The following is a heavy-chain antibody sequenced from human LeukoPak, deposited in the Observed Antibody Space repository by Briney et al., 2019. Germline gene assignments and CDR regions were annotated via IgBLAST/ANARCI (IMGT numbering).Heavy chain of an antibody. J-gene: IGHJ6*03. V-gene: IGHV4-39*01. CDR3: ARPPHYFDWLFVDRPIRSDYYYMDV. D-gene: IGHD3-9*01. CDR2: IYYSGST. Sequence: SETLSLTCAVYGGSFSGYYWGWIRQPPGKGLEWIGSIYYSGSTYYNPSLKSRVTISVDTSKNQFSLKLSSVTAADTAVYYCARPPHYFDWLFVDRPIRSDYYYMDVWGKGTTVTISS. CDR1: GGSFSGYY.